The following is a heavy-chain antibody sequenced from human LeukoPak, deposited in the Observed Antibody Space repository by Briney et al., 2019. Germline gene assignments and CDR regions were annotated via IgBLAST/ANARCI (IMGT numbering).Heavy chain of an antibody. CDR3: ARAPWFYGSGSYLYRVYFDY. V-gene: IGHV4-34*01. Sequence: SETLSLTCTVSGGSISSYYWSWIRQPPGKGLEWIGEINHSGSTNYNPSLKSRVTISVDTSKNQFSLKLSSVTAADTAVYYCARAPWFYGSGSYLYRVYFDYWGQGTLVTVSS. J-gene: IGHJ4*02. D-gene: IGHD3-10*01. CDR1: GGSISSYY. CDR2: INHSGST.